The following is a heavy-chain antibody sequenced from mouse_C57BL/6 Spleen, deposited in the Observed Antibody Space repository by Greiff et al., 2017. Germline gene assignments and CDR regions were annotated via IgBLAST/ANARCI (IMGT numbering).Heavy chain of an antibody. CDR1: GFSLTSYG. J-gene: IGHJ1*03. V-gene: IGHV2-2*01. CDR2: IWSGGST. Sequence: VQLQESGPGLVQPSQSLSITCTVSGFSLTSYGVHWVRQSPGKGLEWLGVIWSGGSTYYNAAFISRLSISKDNSKSQVFFKMNSLQADDTAIYYCARNLGDVWGTGTTVTVSS. CDR3: ARNLGDV.